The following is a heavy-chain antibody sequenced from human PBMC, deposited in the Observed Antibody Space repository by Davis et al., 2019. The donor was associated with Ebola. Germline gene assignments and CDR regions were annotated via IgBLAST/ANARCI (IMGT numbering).Heavy chain of an antibody. J-gene: IGHJ5*02. CDR2: MDPKNGNT. Sequence: ASVKVSCKASGYPFTSYGITGLRQAPGQGLEWVGWMDPKNGNTGYAQRFQGRVTLTRDTSISTAYLELSRLTSDDTAVYYCARTFHYGNTVKPNWFDPWGPGTLVTVSS. V-gene: IGHV1-8*02. D-gene: IGHD1-7*01. CDR3: ARTFHYGNTVKPNWFDP. CDR1: GYPFTSYG.